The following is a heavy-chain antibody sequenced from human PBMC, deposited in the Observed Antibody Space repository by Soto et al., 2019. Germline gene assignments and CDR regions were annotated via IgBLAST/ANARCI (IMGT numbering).Heavy chain of an antibody. V-gene: IGHV3-53*01. CDR2: IYSGDST. J-gene: IGHJ5*02. CDR1: GFTVNNNY. CDR3: ARDKS. Sequence: GGPLRLSWAASGFTVNNNYMGWVRQAPGKGLEWVSLIYSGDSTYYTDSVKGRFTISRDSSKNTLYLQMSSLRAEDTAVYYCARDKSWGSGTLVTVSS.